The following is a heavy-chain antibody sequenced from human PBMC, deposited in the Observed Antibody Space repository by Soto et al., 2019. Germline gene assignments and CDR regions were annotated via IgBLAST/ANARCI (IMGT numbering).Heavy chain of an antibody. CDR3: ARSSIYCLDV. Sequence: SETLSLTCPVSGDSISSGYYYWSCTSQPPGKGLEWIGNIYYSGNTYYHPFLRSRLIISIDTTKNQYSLKLGSVTAADTGVYYCARSSIYCLDVWGQGTTGTVSS. V-gene: IGHV4-30-4*02. J-gene: IGHJ6*02. CDR1: GDSISSGYYY. D-gene: IGHD3-9*01. CDR2: IYYSGNT.